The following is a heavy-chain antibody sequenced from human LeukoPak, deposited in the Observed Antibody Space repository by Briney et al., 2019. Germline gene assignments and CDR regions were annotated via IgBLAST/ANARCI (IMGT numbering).Heavy chain of an antibody. V-gene: IGHV4-38-2*02. J-gene: IGHJ3*02. D-gene: IGHD3-22*01. Sequence: SETLSLTCTVSGYSISSGYYWGWIRQPPGKGLEWIGSIYHSGSTYYNPSLKSRVTISVDTSKNQFSLRLSSVTAADTAVYYCARETTMIVVVSAFDMWGHGTLVTVSS. CDR1: GYSISSGYY. CDR3: ARETTMIVVVSAFDM. CDR2: IYHSGST.